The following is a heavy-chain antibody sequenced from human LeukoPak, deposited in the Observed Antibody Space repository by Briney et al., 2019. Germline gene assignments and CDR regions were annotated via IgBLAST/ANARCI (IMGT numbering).Heavy chain of an antibody. CDR3: ARGSGHFDSSGYYVNPFDY. CDR2: IGPVGDT. J-gene: IGHJ4*02. D-gene: IGHD3-22*01. Sequence: PGGSLRLSCAASGFTFSSYDMHWVRQVTGKGLEWVSGIGPVGDTYYPGSVKGRFTISRENAKNSLYLQMNSLRAGDAAVYYCARGSGHFDSSGYYVNPFDYWGQGIPVVVSS. V-gene: IGHV3-13*01. CDR1: GFTFSSYD.